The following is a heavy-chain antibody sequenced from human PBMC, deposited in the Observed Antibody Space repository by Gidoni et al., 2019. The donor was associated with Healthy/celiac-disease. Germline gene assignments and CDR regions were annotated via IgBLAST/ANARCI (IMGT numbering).Heavy chain of an antibody. D-gene: IGHD5-18*01. Sequence: QVQLVQSGAEVKKPGASVKVSCKASGYTFTGYYMHWVRQAPGQGLEWMGWINPNSGGTNYAQKFQGRVTMTRDTSISTAYMELSRLRSDDTAVYYCARASGYSYGRIEGDASDYWGQGTLVTVSS. J-gene: IGHJ4*02. CDR3: ARASGYSYGRIEGDASDY. V-gene: IGHV1-2*02. CDR1: GYTFTGYY. CDR2: INPNSGGT.